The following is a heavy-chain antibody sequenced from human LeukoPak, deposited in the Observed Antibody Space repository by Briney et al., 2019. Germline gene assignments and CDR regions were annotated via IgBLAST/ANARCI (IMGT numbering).Heavy chain of an antibody. V-gene: IGHV4-61*08. J-gene: IGHJ4*02. D-gene: IGHD6-19*01. CDR3: ARAPPDYSSGYCPDY. CDR2: IYYSGRT. CDR1: GGSISGGDYY. Sequence: SETLSLTCTVSGGSISGGDYYWNWIRQPPGKGLEWIGYIYYSGRTYYNPSLKSRVTISVDTSKNQISLRLSSVTAADTAIYYCARAPPDYSSGYCPDYWGQGTLVTVSS.